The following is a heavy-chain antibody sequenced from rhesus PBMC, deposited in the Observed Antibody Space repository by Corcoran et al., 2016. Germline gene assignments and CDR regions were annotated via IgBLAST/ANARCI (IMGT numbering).Heavy chain of an antibody. CDR3: VRDLNYYSGGYYYGSLDV. CDR2: IYGSGGGT. V-gene: IGHV4S2*01. D-gene: IGHD3-16*01. J-gene: IGHJ5-2*02. Sequence: QLQLQESGPGLVKPSETLPLTCAVSGASINSHYWGWIRQAPGKGLEWMGRIYGSGGGTTYNPSLKRRFTISIDTSRNQFSLKLSSVTAADTAMYYCVRDLNYYSGGYYYGSLDVWGRGVLVTVSS. CDR1: GASINSHY.